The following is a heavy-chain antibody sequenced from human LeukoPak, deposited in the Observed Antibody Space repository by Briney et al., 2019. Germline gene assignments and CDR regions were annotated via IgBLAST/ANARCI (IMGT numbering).Heavy chain of an antibody. CDR2: INHSGRT. CDR3: AGIAAGFNWFDP. V-gene: IGHV4-34*01. D-gene: IGHD6-13*01. CDR1: GESFSGYY. J-gene: IGHJ5*02. Sequence: SETLSLTCAVYGESFSGYYWSWIRQPPGKGLEWIGEINHSGRTNYNPSLKSRVTISVDTSKNQFSLKLSSVTAADTAVYYCAGIAAGFNWFDPWGQGTLVTVSS.